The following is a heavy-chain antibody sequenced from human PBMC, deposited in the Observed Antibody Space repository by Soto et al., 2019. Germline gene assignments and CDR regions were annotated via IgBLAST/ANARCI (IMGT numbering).Heavy chain of an antibody. CDR2: LYSDGSNK. CDR1: GFTFSDFA. Sequence: GRSLTLSCVGSGFTFSDFAMHWVRQAPGKGLEWVAGLYSDGSNKDYADSVRGRFTISRGNSENTLYLQMNGLRADDTALYFCAKSRVFIGAIVTLLDSWGQGT. J-gene: IGHJ4*02. V-gene: IGHV3-30-3*01. CDR3: AKSRVFIGAIVTLLDS. D-gene: IGHD3-16*02.